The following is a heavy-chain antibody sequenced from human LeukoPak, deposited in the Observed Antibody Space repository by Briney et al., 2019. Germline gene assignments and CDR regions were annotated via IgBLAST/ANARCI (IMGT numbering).Heavy chain of an antibody. CDR3: ARHISSGGTYAHFDY. J-gene: IGHJ4*02. Sequence: SETLSLTCTVSGGSISAYYWSWNRQPPGKGLEWIGYIYNSGSTNYNPSLKSRVTMSLDTSKNQVSLKLNSVTAADTAVYCCARHISSGGTYAHFDYWGQGTLVTVSS. CDR1: GGSISAYY. D-gene: IGHD1-26*01. V-gene: IGHV4-59*08. CDR2: IYNSGST.